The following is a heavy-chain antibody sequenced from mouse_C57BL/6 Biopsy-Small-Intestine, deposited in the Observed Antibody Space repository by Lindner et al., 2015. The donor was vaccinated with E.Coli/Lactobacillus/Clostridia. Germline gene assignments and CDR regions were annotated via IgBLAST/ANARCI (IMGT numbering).Heavy chain of an antibody. CDR2: ILPGSGST. V-gene: IGHV1-9*01. J-gene: IGHJ4*01. CDR1: GYAFSSSW. CDR3: AREGSMDY. Sequence: VQLQESGPELVKPGASVKISCKASGYAFSSSWMNWVKQRPGHGLEWIGEILPGSGSTNYNEKFKGKATFTADTSSNTAYMQLSSLTTEDSAIYYCAREGSMDYWGQGTSVTVSS.